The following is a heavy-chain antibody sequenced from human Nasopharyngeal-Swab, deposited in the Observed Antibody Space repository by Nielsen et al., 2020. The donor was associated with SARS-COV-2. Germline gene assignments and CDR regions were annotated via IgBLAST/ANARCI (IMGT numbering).Heavy chain of an antibody. D-gene: IGHD3-10*01. J-gene: IGHJ4*02. V-gene: IGHV3-30-3*01. CDR2: ISYDGSNK. CDR1: GFNFSSYA. CDR3: AESSPDQFGELPFDY. Sequence: GASLKISCAASGFNFSSYAMHWVRQAPGKGLEWVAVISYDGSNKYYADSVKGRFTIPRDNFQNTLYLQMNSLRAEETAVYCCAESSPDQFGELPFDYWGQGTLVTVSS.